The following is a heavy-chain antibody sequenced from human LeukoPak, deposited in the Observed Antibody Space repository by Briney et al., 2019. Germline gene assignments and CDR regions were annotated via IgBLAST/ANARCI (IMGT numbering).Heavy chain of an antibody. J-gene: IGHJ4*02. Sequence: KPSETLSLTCTVSGGSISSNSYYWGWIRQPPGKGLEWIGSISYSGSTNYNPSLKSRVTISVETSKNEFSLKLRSVTAADTAVYYCARVTGYRIEDYFDYWGQGTLVTVSS. CDR2: ISYSGST. CDR1: GGSISSNSYY. D-gene: IGHD6-13*01. V-gene: IGHV4-39*07. CDR3: ARVTGYRIEDYFDY.